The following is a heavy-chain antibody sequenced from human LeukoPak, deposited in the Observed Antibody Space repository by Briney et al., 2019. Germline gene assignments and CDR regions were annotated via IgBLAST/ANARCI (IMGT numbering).Heavy chain of an antibody. CDR1: GGSISSGDYY. J-gene: IGHJ3*02. CDR2: IYYSGST. Sequence: SETLSLTCTVSGGSISSGDYYWSWIRQPPGKGLEWIGYIYYSGSTYYNPSLKSRVTISVDTSKNQFSLKLSSVAAADTAVYYCARLHYDSSGYSLDDAFDIWGQGTMVTVSS. CDR3: ARLHYDSSGYSLDDAFDI. D-gene: IGHD3-22*01. V-gene: IGHV4-30-4*01.